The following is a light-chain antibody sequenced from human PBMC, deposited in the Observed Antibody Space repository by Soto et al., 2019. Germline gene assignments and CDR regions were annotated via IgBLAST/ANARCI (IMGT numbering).Light chain of an antibody. CDR3: QQFAGS. CDR1: QSVSPSS. Sequence: EILLTQSPGTLSLSPGERATLSCRASQSVSPSSLAWYQQTPGQSPRLLIYGASSRATGIPDRFSGRGSGTDFTLIISRLEPEDFAVYYCQQFAGSFGGGTKVDIK. J-gene: IGKJ4*02. CDR2: GAS. V-gene: IGKV3-20*01.